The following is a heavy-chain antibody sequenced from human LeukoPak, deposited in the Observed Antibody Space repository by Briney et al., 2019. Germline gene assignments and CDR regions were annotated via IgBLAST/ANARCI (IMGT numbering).Heavy chain of an antibody. CDR1: GGSFSGYY. CDR3: ARDRVGGTEEVSDRVFDY. Sequence: PSETLSLTCAVYGGSFSGYYWSWIRQPPGKGLEWIGEINHSGSTNYNPSLKSRVTISVDTSKNQFSLKLSSVTAADTAVYYCARDRVGGTEEVSDRVFDYWGQGTLVTVSS. CDR2: INHSGST. D-gene: IGHD1-1*01. J-gene: IGHJ4*02. V-gene: IGHV4-34*01.